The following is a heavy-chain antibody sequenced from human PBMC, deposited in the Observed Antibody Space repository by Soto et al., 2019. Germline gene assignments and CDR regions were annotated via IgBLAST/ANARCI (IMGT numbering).Heavy chain of an antibody. CDR3: ARETFGGDCYSLNHGMDV. CDR2: IIPIFGTA. Sequence: SVKVSCKASGGTFSSYAISWVRQAPGQGLEWMGGIIPIFGTANYAQKFQGRDTITADESTSTAYMELSSLRSEDTAVYYCARETFGGDCYSLNHGMDVWGQGTKVTVSS. D-gene: IGHD2-21*02. CDR1: GGTFSSYA. V-gene: IGHV1-69*13. J-gene: IGHJ6*02.